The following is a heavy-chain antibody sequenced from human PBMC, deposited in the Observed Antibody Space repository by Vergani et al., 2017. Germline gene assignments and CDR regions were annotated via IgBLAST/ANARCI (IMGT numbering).Heavy chain of an antibody. CDR3: ARGRGYCSGGSCSGKYYYRMDV. Sequence: QLQLQESGPGLVKPSETLSLTCTVSGGSISSSSYYWGWIRQPPGKGLEWIGSIYYSGSTYYNPSLKSRVTISVDTSKNQFSLKLSSVTAADTAGYYCARGRGYCSGGSCSGKYYYRMDVWGQGTTVTV. CDR1: GGSISSSSYY. J-gene: IGHJ6*02. V-gene: IGHV4-39*01. CDR2: IYYSGST. D-gene: IGHD2-15*01.